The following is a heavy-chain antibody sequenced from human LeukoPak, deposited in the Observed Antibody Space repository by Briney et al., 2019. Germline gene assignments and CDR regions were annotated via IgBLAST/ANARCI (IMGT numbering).Heavy chain of an antibody. CDR1: GFTFSSYS. CDR2: IGGSSSAK. Sequence: GGSLSLSCAASGFTFSSYSMNWVRQAPGKGLEWISYIGGSSSAKYYADSVKGRFTISRDNAKNSLFLQMNSLRDEDTAVYSCASGRPSCSHFGDAFDIWGQGTMVTVSS. CDR3: ASGRPSCSHFGDAFDI. D-gene: IGHD3-10*01. J-gene: IGHJ3*02. V-gene: IGHV3-48*02.